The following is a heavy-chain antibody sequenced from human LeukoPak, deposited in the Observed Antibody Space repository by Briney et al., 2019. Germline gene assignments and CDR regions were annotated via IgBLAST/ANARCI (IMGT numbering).Heavy chain of an antibody. J-gene: IGHJ5*02. CDR2: IYSGGST. CDR1: GFTVSSNY. CDR3: ARHDIQNNWFDP. V-gene: IGHV3-53*01. D-gene: IGHD3-9*01. Sequence: QPGGSLRLSCAASGFTVSSNYMSWVRQAPGKGLEWVSVIYSGGSTYYADSVKGRFTISRDNSKNTLYLQMNSLRAEDTAVYYCARHDIQNNWFDPWGQGTLVTVSS.